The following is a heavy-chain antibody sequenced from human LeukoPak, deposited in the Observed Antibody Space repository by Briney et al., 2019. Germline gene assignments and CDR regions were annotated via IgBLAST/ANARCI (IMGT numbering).Heavy chain of an antibody. V-gene: IGHV4-59*01. CDR2: IYYSGST. CDR1: GGSISSYY. Sequence: SETLSLTCTVSGGSISSYYWSWIRQPPGKGLEWIGYIYYSGSTNYNPSLKSRVTISVDTSKNQFSLRLSSVTAADTAVYYCARGEFMVRGVWSLYYFDYWGQGTLVTVSS. CDR3: ARGEFMVRGVWSLYYFDY. J-gene: IGHJ4*02. D-gene: IGHD3-10*01.